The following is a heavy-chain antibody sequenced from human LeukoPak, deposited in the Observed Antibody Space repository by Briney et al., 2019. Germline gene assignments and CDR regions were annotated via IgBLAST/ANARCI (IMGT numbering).Heavy chain of an antibody. V-gene: IGHV3-23*01. CDR2: ISGSGGST. CDR3: AKSPEVYYYYYMDV. CDR1: GFTFSSYA. Sequence: GGSLRLSCAASGFTFSSYAMSWVRQAPGKGLEWVSAISGSGGSTYYADSVKGRFTISRDNSKNRLYLQMYSLRAEDTAVYYCAKSPEVYYYYYMDVWGKGTTVTVSS. J-gene: IGHJ6*03. D-gene: IGHD1-14*01.